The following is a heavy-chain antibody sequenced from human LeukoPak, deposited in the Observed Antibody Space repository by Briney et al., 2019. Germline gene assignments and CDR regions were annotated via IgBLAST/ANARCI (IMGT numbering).Heavy chain of an antibody. J-gene: IGHJ4*02. CDR2: IKQDGSEK. CDR1: GFTFSSYW. V-gene: IGHV3-7*01. CDR3: ARAGVEMATYY. D-gene: IGHD5-24*01. Sequence: GGSLRLSCAASGFTFSSYWMSWVRQAPGKGLEWVANIKQDGSEKYYVDSVKGRFTISRDNAKNSLYLQMNSLRAEDTAVYYCARAGVEMATYYWGQGTLVTVSP.